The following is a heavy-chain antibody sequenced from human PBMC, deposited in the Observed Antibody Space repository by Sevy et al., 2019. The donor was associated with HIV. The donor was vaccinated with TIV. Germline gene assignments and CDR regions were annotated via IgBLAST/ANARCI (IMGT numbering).Heavy chain of an antibody. Sequence: GGSLRLSCAASGFTFNTYCMHWVRQAPGKGLEWLTVISYDGSHKDYADSVKGRFTISRDNSKNTVYLQMNSLRAEDTAVYYGAKVGRKGEVREGGSCDYWGQGTLVTVSS. CDR3: AKVGRKGEVREGGSCDY. D-gene: IGHD1-1*01. CDR2: ISYDGSHK. V-gene: IGHV3-30*18. J-gene: IGHJ4*01. CDR1: GFTFNTYC.